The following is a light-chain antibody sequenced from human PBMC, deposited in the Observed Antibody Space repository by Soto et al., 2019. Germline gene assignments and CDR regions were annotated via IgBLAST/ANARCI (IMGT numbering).Light chain of an antibody. V-gene: IGKV3-11*01. CDR2: DAS. Sequence: EIVLTHSPATLSLSPGERATLSCRASQSFSSYLAWYQQKPGQAPRLLIYDASNRATGIPARFSGSGSGTDFTLTIRSIEPEDFAVYYCKQRSNWPALTFGGGTKVEIK. CDR1: QSFSSY. J-gene: IGKJ4*01. CDR3: KQRSNWPALT.